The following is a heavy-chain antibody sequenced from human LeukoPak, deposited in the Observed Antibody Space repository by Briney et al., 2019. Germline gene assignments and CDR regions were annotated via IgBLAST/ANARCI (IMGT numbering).Heavy chain of an antibody. CDR3: ARASRRNYYDSSGIDY. Sequence: PSETLSLTCAVYGGSFSGYYWSWIRQPPGKGLEWIGEINHSGSTNYNPSLKSRVTISVDTSKNQFSLKLSSVTAADTAVYYCARASRRNYYDSSGIDYWGQGTLVTVSS. CDR2: INHSGST. J-gene: IGHJ4*02. CDR1: GGSFSGYY. D-gene: IGHD3-22*01. V-gene: IGHV4-34*01.